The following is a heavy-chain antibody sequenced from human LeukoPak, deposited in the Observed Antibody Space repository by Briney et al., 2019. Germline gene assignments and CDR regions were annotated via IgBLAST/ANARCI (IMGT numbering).Heavy chain of an antibody. D-gene: IGHD3-22*01. J-gene: IGHJ5*02. Sequence: GASVKVSCKASGHTFTSYGISWVRQAPGQGLEWMGWISTYNGNTNYAQKLQGRVTMTTDTSTSKAYMELRSLRSDDTAVYYCARDSPMTTNLELDPWGPGTLVTVSS. CDR1: GHTFTSYG. CDR2: ISTYNGNT. CDR3: ARDSPMTTNLELDP. V-gene: IGHV1-18*01.